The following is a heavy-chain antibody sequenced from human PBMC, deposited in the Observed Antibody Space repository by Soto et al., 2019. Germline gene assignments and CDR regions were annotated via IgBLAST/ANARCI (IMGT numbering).Heavy chain of an antibody. CDR3: ARMKYYDILTGSINWFDP. CDR2: IYYSGST. Sequence: ASETLSLTCTVSGGSISSYYWSWIRQPPGKGLEWIGYIYYSGSTNYNPSLKSRVTISVDTSKNQFSLKLSSVTAADTAVYYCARMKYYDILTGSINWFDPWGQGTLVTVSS. CDR1: GGSISSYY. D-gene: IGHD3-9*01. V-gene: IGHV4-59*01. J-gene: IGHJ5*02.